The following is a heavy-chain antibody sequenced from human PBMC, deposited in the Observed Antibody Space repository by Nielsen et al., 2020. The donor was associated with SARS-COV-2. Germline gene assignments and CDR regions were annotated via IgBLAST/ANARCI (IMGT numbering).Heavy chain of an antibody. CDR3: ARSPTVTTRYYYGMDV. J-gene: IGHJ6*02. CDR1: GYSFTSYW. CDR2: IYPGDSDT. Sequence: GESLKISCRGSGYSFTSYWIGWVRQMPGKGLEWMGIIYPGDSDTRYSPSFQGQVTISADKSISTAYLQWSSLKASDTAIYYCARSPTVTTRYYYGMDVWGQGTTVTVSS. D-gene: IGHD4-17*01. V-gene: IGHV5-51*01.